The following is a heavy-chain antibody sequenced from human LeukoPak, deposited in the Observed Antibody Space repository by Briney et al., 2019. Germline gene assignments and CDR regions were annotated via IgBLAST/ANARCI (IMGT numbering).Heavy chain of an antibody. V-gene: IGHV3-23*01. CDR3: VKASSSSPQYNWFDA. CDR2: VSGTGGRT. Sequence: GGSLRLSCAASGFALSSHWMTWVRQAPGKGLEWVSVVSGTGGRTYYADSVKGRFTISRDNSKNTLYLQMNSLRAEDTALYYCVKASSSSPQYNWFDAWGQGTLVTVSS. CDR1: GFALSSHW. J-gene: IGHJ5*02. D-gene: IGHD6-6*01.